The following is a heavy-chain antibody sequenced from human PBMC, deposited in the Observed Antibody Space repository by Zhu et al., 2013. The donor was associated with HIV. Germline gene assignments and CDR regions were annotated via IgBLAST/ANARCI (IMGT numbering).Heavy chain of an antibody. CDR2: INPNNGAA. CDR3: ARVPCYITGCSSINWFDP. J-gene: IGHJ5*02. V-gene: IGHV1-2*02. CDR1: GYTFTDYY. D-gene: IGHD3-3*01. Sequence: QVQLAQSGPEVKTPGASVKVSCKASGYTFTDYYLHWVRQAPGQGLEWMGWINPNNGAAKYVQKFQGRVTMSSDTSITTVYLDLSRLNSDDTAVYYCARVPCYITGCSSINWFDPGARDPGHRRL.